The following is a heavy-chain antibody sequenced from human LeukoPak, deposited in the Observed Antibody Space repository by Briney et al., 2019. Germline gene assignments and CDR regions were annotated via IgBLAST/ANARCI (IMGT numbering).Heavy chain of an antibody. D-gene: IGHD1-26*01. CDR1: GFTFITYA. J-gene: IGHJ3*02. V-gene: IGHV3-23*01. CDR3: AKAPIGRAYAFDI. CDR2: ISGSGGST. Sequence: PGGSLRLSCAASGFTFITYAMSWVRQAPGKGLEWVSAISGSGGSTYYADSVKGRFTISRDNAKNSLYLQMNSLRAEDTAVYYCAKAPIGRAYAFDIWGQGTMVTVSS.